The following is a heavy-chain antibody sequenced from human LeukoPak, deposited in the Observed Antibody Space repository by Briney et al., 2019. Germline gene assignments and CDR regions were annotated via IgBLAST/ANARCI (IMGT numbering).Heavy chain of an antibody. V-gene: IGHV3-23*01. D-gene: IGHD6-19*01. CDR3: AKETRGGWYDYFDY. CDR2: ISGSGGST. J-gene: IGHJ4*02. CDR1: GFTFSSYA. Sequence: GGSLRLSCAASGFTFSSYAMSWVRHAPGRGLEWVSAISGSGGSTYYAASVKGRFTISRDNSKNTLYLQMNSLRAEDTAVYYCAKETRGGWYDYFDYWGQGTLVTVSS.